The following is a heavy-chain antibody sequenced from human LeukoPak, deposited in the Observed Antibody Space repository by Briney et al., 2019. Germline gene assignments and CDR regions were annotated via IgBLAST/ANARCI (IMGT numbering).Heavy chain of an antibody. V-gene: IGHV5-51*01. CDR1: GYSFTSYW. D-gene: IGHD2-2*03. Sequence: GESLKISCKGSGYSFTSYWIGWVRPMPGKGLEWMGIIYPGDSDTRYSPSFQGQVTISADKSISTAYLQWSSLKASDTAMYYCARGFHGYCSSTSCQDFDYWGQGTLVTVSS. CDR3: ARGFHGYCSSTSCQDFDY. J-gene: IGHJ4*02. CDR2: IYPGDSDT.